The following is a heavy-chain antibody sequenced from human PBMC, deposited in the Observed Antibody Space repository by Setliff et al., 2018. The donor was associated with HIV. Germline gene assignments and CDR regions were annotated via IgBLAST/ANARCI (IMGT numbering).Heavy chain of an antibody. CDR1: GGSISSYY. Sequence: SETLSLTCTVSGGSISSYYWNWIRQPPGKGLEWIGYIYYSGSTNYNPSLKSRVTISVDTSKNQFSLKLTSVTAADTAVYYCARDTPTMYYHDSSGYYPDFWGQGTLVTVSS. V-gene: IGHV4-59*12. CDR3: ARDTPTMYYHDSSGYYPDF. CDR2: IYYSGST. J-gene: IGHJ4*02. D-gene: IGHD3-22*01.